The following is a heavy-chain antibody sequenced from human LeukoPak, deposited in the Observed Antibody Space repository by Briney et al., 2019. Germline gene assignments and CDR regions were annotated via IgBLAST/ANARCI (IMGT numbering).Heavy chain of an antibody. V-gene: IGHV1-69-2*01. CDR2: VDPEDGET. CDR1: GYTFTSYY. D-gene: IGHD2/OR15-2a*01. J-gene: IGHJ4*02. CDR3: ATGTTVDY. Sequence: ASVKVSCKASGYTFTSYYMHWVQQAPGKGLEWMGRVDPEDGETIYAEKFQGRVTITADTSTDTAYMELSSLRSEDTAVYYCATGTTVDYWGQGTLVTVSS.